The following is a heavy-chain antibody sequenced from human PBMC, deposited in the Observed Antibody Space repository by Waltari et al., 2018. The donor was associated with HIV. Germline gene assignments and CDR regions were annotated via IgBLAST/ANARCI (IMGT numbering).Heavy chain of an antibody. CDR1: GNTFTRYG. CDR2: LRAYNGNT. CDR3: ARLTHYYDTSGPDYYYYGMDV. Sequence: QVQLVQSGAEVKKPGASVKVSCKASGNTFTRYGISWVRQAPGQGLEWLGWLRAYNGNTNYAQNLQCRVSMTTETSTSTAYMELRSLRSDDTAVYYCARLTHYYDTSGPDYYYYGMDVWGQGTTVTVSS. D-gene: IGHD3-22*01. J-gene: IGHJ6*02. V-gene: IGHV1-18*01.